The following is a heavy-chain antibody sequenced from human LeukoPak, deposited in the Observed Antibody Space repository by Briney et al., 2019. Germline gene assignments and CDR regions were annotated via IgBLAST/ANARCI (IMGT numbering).Heavy chain of an antibody. CDR1: GFTFSSYS. CDR2: IKQDGSEK. V-gene: IGHV3-7*01. D-gene: IGHD4-17*01. CDR3: ARVRTTVTYYFDY. Sequence: GGSLRLSCAAPGFTFSSYSMNWARQAPGKGLEWVANIKQDGSEKYYVDSVKGRFTISRDSAKNSLYLQMNSLRAEDTAVYYCARVRTTVTYYFDYWGQGTLVTVSS. J-gene: IGHJ4*02.